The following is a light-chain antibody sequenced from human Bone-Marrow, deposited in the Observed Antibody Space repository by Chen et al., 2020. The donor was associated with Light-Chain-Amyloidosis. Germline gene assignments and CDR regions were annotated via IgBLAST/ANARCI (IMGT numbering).Light chain of an antibody. CDR2: DDS. CDR3: QVWDRSSDRPV. V-gene: IGLV3-21*02. Sequence: SYVLTQPSSVSVAPGQTATIARGGNNIGSTSVTWYQQTPGQAPLLVVYDDSDRPSGIPERLSGSNSGNTATLTISRVEAGDEADYYCQVWDRSSDRPVFGGGTKLTVL. J-gene: IGLJ3*02. CDR1: NIGSTS.